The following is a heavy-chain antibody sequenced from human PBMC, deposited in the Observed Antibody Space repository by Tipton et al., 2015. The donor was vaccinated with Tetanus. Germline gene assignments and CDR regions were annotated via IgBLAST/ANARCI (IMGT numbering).Heavy chain of an antibody. CDR2: IIPIFGTA. CDR3: AREGLQYSSGWSRYFDY. D-gene: IGHD6-19*01. Sequence: QVQLVQSGAEVKKPGSSVKVSCKASGGTFSNYAISWVRQAPGQGLEWMGGIIPIFGTAKYAQKFQGRVTITADESTSTAYMELSSLRSEDTAVYYCAREGLQYSSGWSRYFDYWGQGTLVTVSS. J-gene: IGHJ4*02. CDR1: GGTFSNYA. V-gene: IGHV1-69*01.